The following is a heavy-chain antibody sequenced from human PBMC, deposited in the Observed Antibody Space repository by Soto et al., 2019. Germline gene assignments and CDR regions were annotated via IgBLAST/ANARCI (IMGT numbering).Heavy chain of an antibody. CDR3: AREPRYCSGGSCSIMGDAFDI. V-gene: IGHV3-66*01. CDR1: GFTVTDIY. J-gene: IGHJ3*02. D-gene: IGHD2-15*01. Sequence: EVQLVESGGGLVQPGGSLRLSCVASGFTVTDIYMNWVRQAPGKGLEWVSVIYKDFTDYADFVKGRFPVSTDSPKTALYLQMDNLRAEDTAVYYCAREPRYCSGGSCSIMGDAFDIWGQGAMVTVSS. CDR2: IYKDFT.